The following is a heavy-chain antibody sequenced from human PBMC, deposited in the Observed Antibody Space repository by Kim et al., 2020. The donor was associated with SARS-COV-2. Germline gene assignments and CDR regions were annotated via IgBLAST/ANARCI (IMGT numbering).Heavy chain of an antibody. CDR2: ITKDNGII. CDR1: GFTFGDYT. D-gene: IGHD3-10*01. Sequence: GGSLRLSCVGSGFTFGDYTMLCVRQAPGKGLEWVSGITKDNGIIGYVDSVRGRFTISRDNGANSLYLQMDSLRPEDTALYYCAKGGGSGTYSGDYWGQGTLVTVSS. J-gene: IGHJ4*02. V-gene: IGHV3-9*01. CDR3: AKGGGSGTYSGDY.